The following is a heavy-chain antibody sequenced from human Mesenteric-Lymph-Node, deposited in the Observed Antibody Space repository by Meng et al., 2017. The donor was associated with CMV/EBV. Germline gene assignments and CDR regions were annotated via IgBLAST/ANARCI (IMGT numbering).Heavy chain of an antibody. J-gene: IGHJ4*02. D-gene: IGHD3-22*01. V-gene: IGHV4-39*01. CDR3: ARHPPYYNDSSAFDY. Sequence: SGESISSSSYIWGWLRQPQKKGLEWIASIFYSRSTVHNQSLKSRVTMSGDTSENQFSLKLSSVTAEDTAVYYCARHPPYYNDSSAFDYWGQGTLVTVSS. CDR2: IFYSRST. CDR1: GESISSSSYI.